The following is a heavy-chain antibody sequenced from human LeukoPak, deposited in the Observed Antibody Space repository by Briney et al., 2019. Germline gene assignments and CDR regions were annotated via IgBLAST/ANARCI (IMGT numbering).Heavy chain of an antibody. D-gene: IGHD1-7*01. V-gene: IGHV3-15*01. CDR3: TRAGGTVELY. Sequence: GGSLRLSCAASGFTVNNAWMSWVRQAPGKGLEWVGRIKSKTDGGTTDYAALVKGRFTISRDDSKSIAYLQMNSLKTEDTAVYYCTRAGGTVELYWGQGTLVTVSS. J-gene: IGHJ4*02. CDR2: IKSKTDGGTT. CDR1: GFTVNNAW.